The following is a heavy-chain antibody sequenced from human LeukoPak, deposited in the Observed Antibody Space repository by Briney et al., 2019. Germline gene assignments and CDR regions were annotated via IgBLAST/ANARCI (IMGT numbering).Heavy chain of an antibody. CDR3: ARGYVGATGY. CDR1: GASVDSGNYY. D-gene: IGHD1-26*01. CDR2: MKYSGST. V-gene: IGHV4-61*01. J-gene: IGHJ4*02. Sequence: SETLSLTCTVSGASVDSGNYYWSWIRQPPGKGLEWIGYMKYSGSTNYNTSLKSRVTISVDTSKNQFSLNLNPVTAADTAVYFCARGYVGATGYWGQGTLVTVSS.